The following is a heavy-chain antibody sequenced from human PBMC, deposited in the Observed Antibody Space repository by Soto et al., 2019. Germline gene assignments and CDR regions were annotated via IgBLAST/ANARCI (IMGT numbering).Heavy chain of an antibody. Sequence: LSLTCTVSGGSISSYYWSWIRQPPGKGLEWIGHIYYSGSTNYNPSLKSRVTISVDTPKNQFSLKLSSVTAADTAVYYCARAPSVTIFGVVITPPGAFDIWGQGTMVTVSS. CDR3: ARAPSVTIFGVVITPPGAFDI. CDR1: GGSISSYY. CDR2: IYYSGST. J-gene: IGHJ3*02. V-gene: IGHV4-59*01. D-gene: IGHD3-3*01.